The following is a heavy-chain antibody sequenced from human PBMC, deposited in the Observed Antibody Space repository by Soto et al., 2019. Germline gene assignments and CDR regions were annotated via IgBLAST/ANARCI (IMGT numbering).Heavy chain of an antibody. V-gene: IGHV1-46*02. Sequence: ASVKVSCKASGYMFDNYYIHWVRQTPGQGLQWIGVINPSRGLTTYAQKFQGRVSMTRDTSTTTVFMELTSLTSEDTAIYYCAGDGVHSAGRSGCFDNWGPRTLVTVSS. J-gene: IGHJ4*02. CDR3: AGDGVHSAGRSGCFDN. CDR1: GYMFDNYY. D-gene: IGHD6-19*01. CDR2: INPSRGLT.